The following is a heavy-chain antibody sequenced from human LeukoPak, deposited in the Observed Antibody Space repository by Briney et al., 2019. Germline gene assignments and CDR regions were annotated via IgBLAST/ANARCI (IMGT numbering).Heavy chain of an antibody. D-gene: IGHD2-15*01. CDR2: IYYCGST. CDR3: ARSGVVVGAADY. Sequence: SQTLSLTCIVSGGSISSYDYSWSWNRQPPGQDLEWFGYIYYCGSTYYNPSLKSRVVISVDTSKNQFFLKLSSVTAADTALYYCARSGVVVGAADYWGQGSLVTVSS. V-gene: IGHV4-30-4*08. J-gene: IGHJ4*02. CDR1: GGSISSYDYS.